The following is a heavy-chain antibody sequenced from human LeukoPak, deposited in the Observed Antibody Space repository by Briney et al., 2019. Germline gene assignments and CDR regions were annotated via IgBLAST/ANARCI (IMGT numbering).Heavy chain of an antibody. CDR2: ISGSGGST. J-gene: IGHJ4*02. CDR3: AKPPPPNSRGWNPVLFDFDY. Sequence: SGGSLRLSCAASGFTFSSYAMSWVRQAPGKGLEWVSGISGSGGSTYYADSVKGRFTISRDNSKNTLYLQMNSLRGEDTAVYYCAKPPPPNSRGWNPVLFDFDYWGRGTLVPVSS. CDR1: GFTFSSYA. D-gene: IGHD6-19*01. V-gene: IGHV3-23*01.